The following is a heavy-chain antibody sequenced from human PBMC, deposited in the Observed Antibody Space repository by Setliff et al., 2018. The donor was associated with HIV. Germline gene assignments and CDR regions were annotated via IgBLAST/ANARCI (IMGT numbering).Heavy chain of an antibody. J-gene: IGHJ3*02. V-gene: IGHV5-51*01. Sequence: GESLKISCKGSGYTFTSYWIGWVRQMPGKGLEWMGIIYPGDSYTRYSPSFQGQVTISADKSIRTAYLQWSSLKASDTALYYCARCRSYYDSSGYYPPPFDAFDIWGQGTMVT. D-gene: IGHD3-22*01. CDR3: ARCRSYYDSSGYYPPPFDAFDI. CDR1: GYTFTSYW. CDR2: IYPGDSYT.